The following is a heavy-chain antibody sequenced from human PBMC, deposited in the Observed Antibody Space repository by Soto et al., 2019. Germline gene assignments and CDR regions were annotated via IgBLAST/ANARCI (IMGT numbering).Heavy chain of an antibody. Sequence: SETLSLTCTVSGASISSSGYYSWIRQHPGKDLEWIGYIYYSGTTYYNPSLKSRVSISIDTSNNQFSLRLSSVTAADTAVYYCARDWRHNWDAGGYYYYAMDVWGQGTTVTVSS. CDR2: IYYSGTT. CDR3: ARDWRHNWDAGGYYYYAMDV. CDR1: GASISSSGYY. D-gene: IGHD1-1*01. V-gene: IGHV4-31*03. J-gene: IGHJ6*02.